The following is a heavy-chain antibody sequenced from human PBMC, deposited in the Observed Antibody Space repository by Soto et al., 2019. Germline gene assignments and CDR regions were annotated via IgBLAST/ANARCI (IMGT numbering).Heavy chain of an antibody. CDR1: GGTFSSYA. D-gene: IGHD3-22*01. Sequence: VKVSCKASGGTFSSYAISWVRQAPGQGLEWMGGIIPIFGTANYAQKFQGRVTITADESTTTAYMELSSLRSEDTAVYYCARDLKRYYDSSGYGYYYYGMGVWGQGTTVTVSS. V-gene: IGHV1-69*01. J-gene: IGHJ6*02. CDR2: IIPIFGTA. CDR3: ARDLKRYYDSSGYGYYYYGMGV.